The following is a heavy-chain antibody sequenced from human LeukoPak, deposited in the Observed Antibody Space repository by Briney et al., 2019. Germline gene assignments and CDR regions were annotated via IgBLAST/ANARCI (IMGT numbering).Heavy chain of an antibody. V-gene: IGHV4-59*01. J-gene: IGHJ4*02. CDR1: GGSISSYY. Sequence: SETLSLTCTVSGGSISSYYWSWIRQPPGKGLEWIGYIYYSGSTNYNPSLKSRVTISVDTSKNQFSLKLSSVTAADTAVYYCATQTFYDSSGYYYFGFDYWGQGTLVTASS. CDR2: IYYSGST. CDR3: ATQTFYDSSGYYYFGFDY. D-gene: IGHD3-22*01.